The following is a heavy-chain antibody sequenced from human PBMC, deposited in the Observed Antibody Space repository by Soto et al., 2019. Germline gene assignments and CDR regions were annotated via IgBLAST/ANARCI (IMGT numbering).Heavy chain of an antibody. CDR1: GGSFSGYY. J-gene: IGHJ4*02. D-gene: IGHD6-19*01. V-gene: IGHV4-34*01. CDR3: ARISKKGWGYSSGWYGS. Sequence: SETLSLTCAVYGGSFSGYYWSWIRQPPGKGLEWIGEINHSGSTNYNPSLKSRVTISVDTSKNQFSLKLSSVTAADTAVYYCARISKKGWGYSSGWYGSWGQGTLVTVSS. CDR2: INHSGST.